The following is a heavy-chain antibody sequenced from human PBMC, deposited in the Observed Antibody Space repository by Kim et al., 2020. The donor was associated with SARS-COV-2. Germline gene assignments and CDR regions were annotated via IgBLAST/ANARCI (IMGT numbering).Heavy chain of an antibody. V-gene: IGHV1-46*01. CDR1: GYTFTSYY. D-gene: IGHD2-15*01. Sequence: ASVKVSCKASGYTFTSYYMHWVRQAPGQGLEWMGIINPSGGSTSYAQKFQGRVTMTRDTSTSTVYMELNSLRSEDTAVYYCARDFYCSGGSCYSGYFDYWGQGTLVTVSS. CDR3: ARDFYCSGGSCYSGYFDY. CDR2: INPSGGST. J-gene: IGHJ4*02.